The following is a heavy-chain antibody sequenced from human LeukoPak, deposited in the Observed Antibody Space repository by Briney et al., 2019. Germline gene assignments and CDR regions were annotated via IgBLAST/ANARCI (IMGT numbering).Heavy chain of an antibody. CDR1: GFTFSSYG. CDR2: ISYDGSNK. Sequence: GGSLRLSCAASGFTFSSYGMHWVRQAPGKGLEWVAVISYDGSNKYYADSVKGRFTISRDNSKNTLYLQMNSLRAEDTAVYYCAKGSRLEIYAWGQGTLVTVSS. D-gene: IGHD3-16*01. CDR3: AKGSRLEIYA. J-gene: IGHJ5*02. V-gene: IGHV3-30*18.